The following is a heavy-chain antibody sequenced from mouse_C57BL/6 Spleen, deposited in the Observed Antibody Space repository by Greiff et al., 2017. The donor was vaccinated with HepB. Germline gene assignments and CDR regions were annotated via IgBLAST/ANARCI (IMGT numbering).Heavy chain of an antibody. V-gene: IGHV1-62-2*01. CDR1: GYTFTEYT. CDR2: FYPGSGSI. D-gene: IGHD2-5*01. CDR3: ARHEEWSNYDYYAMDY. J-gene: IGHJ4*01. Sequence: VKLVESGAELVKPGASVKLSCKASGYTFTEYTILWVKQRSGQGLEWIGWFYPGSGSIKYNEKFKDKATLTADKSSSTVYMELSRLTSEDSAVYFCARHEEWSNYDYYAMDYWGQGTSVTVAS.